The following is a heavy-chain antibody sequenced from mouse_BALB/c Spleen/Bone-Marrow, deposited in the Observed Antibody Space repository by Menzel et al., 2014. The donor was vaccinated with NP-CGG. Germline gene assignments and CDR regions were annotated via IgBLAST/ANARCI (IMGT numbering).Heavy chain of an antibody. D-gene: IGHD1-1*01. CDR2: INPSTDYT. CDR3: ARRAYGGSYGFAY. V-gene: IGHV1-7*01. CDR1: GYTFTSYW. J-gene: IGHJ3*01. Sequence: QLQQSGAQLAKPGASLKMSCKASGYTFTSYWMHWVKQRPGQGLEWIGYINPSTDYTEYNQKFKDKATLTADKSSSTAFMQLSSLTSEDSAVYYCARRAYGGSYGFAYWGQGTLVTVSA.